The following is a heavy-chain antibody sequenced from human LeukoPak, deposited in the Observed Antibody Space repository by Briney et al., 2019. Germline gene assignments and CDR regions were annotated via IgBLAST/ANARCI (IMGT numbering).Heavy chain of an antibody. CDR3: ARYCGAASCYSGFDY. CDR1: GLTFGSYV. CDR2: ISGDGGT. D-gene: IGHD2-15*01. Sequence: GGFLRLSCAASGLTFGSYVMSWVRQAPGKGPEWVSAISGDGGTYYADSVKGRFTISRDNSKNTLYLQMNSLGGEDTALYYCARYCGAASCYSGFDYWGQGTLVTVAS. J-gene: IGHJ4*02. V-gene: IGHV3-23*01.